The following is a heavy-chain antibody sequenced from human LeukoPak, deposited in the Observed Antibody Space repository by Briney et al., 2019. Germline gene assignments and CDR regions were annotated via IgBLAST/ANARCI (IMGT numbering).Heavy chain of an antibody. J-gene: IGHJ6*02. CDR2: IYHSGST. V-gene: IGHV4-30-2*01. CDR3: ARQTGGSRYYYHGMDV. CDR1: GGSISSGGYS. Sequence: SQTLSLTCAVSGGSISSGGYSWSWIRQPPGKGLEWIGYIYHSGSTYYNPSLKSRVTISVGTSKNQFSLKLSSVTAADTAVYYCARQTGGSRYYYHGMDVWGQGTTVTVSS. D-gene: IGHD2-8*02.